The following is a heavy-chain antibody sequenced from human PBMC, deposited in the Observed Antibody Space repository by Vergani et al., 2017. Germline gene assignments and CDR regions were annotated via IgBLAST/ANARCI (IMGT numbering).Heavy chain of an antibody. Sequence: EVQLVESGGGLVQPGGSLRLSCAASGFTFSSYSMNWVRQAPGKGLEWVSYISSSSSTIYYADSVKGRFTISRDNSKNTLYLQMNSLRAEDTAVYYCAKSGGPNDFWSGYYYYYMDVWGKGTTVTVSS. V-gene: IGHV3-48*01. D-gene: IGHD3-3*01. CDR2: ISSSSSTI. CDR1: GFTFSSYS. J-gene: IGHJ6*03. CDR3: AKSGGPNDFWSGYYYYYMDV.